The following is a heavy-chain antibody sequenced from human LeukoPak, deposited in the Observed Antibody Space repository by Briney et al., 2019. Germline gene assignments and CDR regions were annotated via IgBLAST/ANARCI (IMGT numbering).Heavy chain of an antibody. J-gene: IGHJ6*03. CDR1: GGSISSYH. Sequence: SETLSLTCTVSGGSISSYHWTWIRQPPGKGLEWIGYIHNSGTTNYNPSLKSRLTISVDTSKKQFSLKLSSVTAADTAVYSCARERGPSEWLRDYSYYYMDVWGKGTTVTVSS. CDR2: IHNSGTT. V-gene: IGHV4-59*01. D-gene: IGHD3-3*01. CDR3: ARERGPSEWLRDYSYYYMDV.